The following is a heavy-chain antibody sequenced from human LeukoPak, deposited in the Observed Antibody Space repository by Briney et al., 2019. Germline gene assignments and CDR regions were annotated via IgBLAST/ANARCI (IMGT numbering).Heavy chain of an antibody. J-gene: IGHJ3*02. V-gene: IGHV4-59*01. CDR3: ARDMTTHDAFDI. CDR2: IYYSGST. CDR1: GGSISSYC. Sequence: SETLSLTCAVYGGSISSYCWSWIRQPPGKGLEWIGYIYYSGSTNYNPSLKSRVTISVDTSKNQFSLKLSSVTAADTAVYYCARDMTTHDAFDIWGQGTMVTVSS. D-gene: IGHD4-11*01.